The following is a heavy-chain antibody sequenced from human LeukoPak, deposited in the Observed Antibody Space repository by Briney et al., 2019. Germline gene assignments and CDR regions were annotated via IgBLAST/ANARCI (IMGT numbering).Heavy chain of an antibody. J-gene: IGHJ4*02. CDR2: ISGRDDST. CDR3: AKVPSTYYYDSSDDY. V-gene: IGHV3-23*01. D-gene: IGHD3-22*01. Sequence: GGSLRLSCAASGFTFSSYAMSWVRQAPGEGLEWVSVISGRDDSTYYADSAEGRFIITSDNSKNMMFLLMNITRAADTAMYYCAKVPSTYYYDSSDDYWGQGTLGTVSS. CDR1: GFTFSSYA.